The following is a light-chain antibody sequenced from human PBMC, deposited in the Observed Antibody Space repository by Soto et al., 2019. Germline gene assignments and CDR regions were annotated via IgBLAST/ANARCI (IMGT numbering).Light chain of an antibody. CDR1: QSISRN. V-gene: IGKV1-39*01. Sequence: DIQWPQSPSDLSPSVGDRITLSCRASQSISRNLNWYQQMPGKAPSLLIYAASDLQSGVPGRFRVSGSGTEFNLTNSSVQPEDLATYYCQQSHSTPYSFGQGTKLEI. J-gene: IGKJ2*03. CDR3: QQSHSTPYS. CDR2: AAS.